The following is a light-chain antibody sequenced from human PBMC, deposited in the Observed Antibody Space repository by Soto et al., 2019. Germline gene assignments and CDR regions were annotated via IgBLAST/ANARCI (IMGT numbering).Light chain of an antibody. CDR1: QTIDSW. CDR2: KAS. Sequence: DIQMTQSPSTLSSSVGDRVTITFLASQTIDSWLAWYQQRPGKPPNLLIYKASTLASGVPSRFSGSGSGTEFTLTISSLQPDDFATYYCQQYNDYSTWTFGQGTKVDNK. CDR3: QQYNDYSTWT. J-gene: IGKJ1*01. V-gene: IGKV1-5*03.